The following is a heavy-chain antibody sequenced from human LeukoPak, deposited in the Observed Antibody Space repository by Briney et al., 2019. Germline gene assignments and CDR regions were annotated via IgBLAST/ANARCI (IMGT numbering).Heavy chain of an antibody. J-gene: IGHJ4*02. D-gene: IGHD2-15*01. V-gene: IGHV1-2*02. CDR3: ARDDCSGGSCFIDY. CDR2: INPNSGGT. Sequence: ASVKVSCKASVYSFTGYYMHWVRQAPGQGLEWMGWINPNSGGTNYAQKFQGRVTMTRDTSISTAYMELSRLRSDDTAVYYCARDDCSGGSCFIDYWGQGTLVTVSS. CDR1: VYSFTGYY.